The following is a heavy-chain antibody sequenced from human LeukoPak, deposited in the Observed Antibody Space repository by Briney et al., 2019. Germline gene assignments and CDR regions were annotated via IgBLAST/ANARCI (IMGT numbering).Heavy chain of an antibody. CDR1: GYTFTGYY. CDR2: INPNSGGT. J-gene: IGHJ4*02. CDR3: ALTVWSGYSSFDY. Sequence: ASVKVSCKASGYTFTGYYMHWVRQAPGQGPEWMGWINPNSGGTNYAQKFQGRVTMTRDTSISTAYMELSRLRSDDTAVYYCALTVWSGYSSFDYWGQGTLVTVSS. V-gene: IGHV1-2*02. D-gene: IGHD3-3*01.